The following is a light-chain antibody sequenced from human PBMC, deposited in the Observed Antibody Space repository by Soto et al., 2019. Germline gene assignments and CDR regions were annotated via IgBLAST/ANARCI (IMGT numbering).Light chain of an antibody. Sequence: QSVLTQPASVSGSPGQSITISCTGTSSDVGGYNYVSWYQQHPGKAPKLMIYEVSNRPSGVSNRFSGSKSGNTASLTISGLQPEDEADYYCSSYTRSSTLGFGTGTKVTAL. CDR1: SSDVGGYNY. J-gene: IGLJ1*01. CDR2: EVS. V-gene: IGLV2-14*01. CDR3: SSYTRSSTLG.